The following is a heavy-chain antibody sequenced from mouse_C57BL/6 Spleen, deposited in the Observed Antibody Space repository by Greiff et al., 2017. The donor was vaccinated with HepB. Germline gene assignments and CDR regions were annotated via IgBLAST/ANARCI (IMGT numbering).Heavy chain of an antibody. Sequence: VQLQQSGPGLVQPSQSLSITCTVSGFSLTSYGVHWVRQSPGKGLEWLGVIWSGGSTDYNAAFISRLSISKDNSKSQVFFKMNSLQAEDTAIYYCARKPSMITYAMDYWGQGTSVTVSS. CDR2: IWSGGST. J-gene: IGHJ4*01. V-gene: IGHV2-2*01. D-gene: IGHD2-4*01. CDR1: GFSLTSYG. CDR3: ARKPSMITYAMDY.